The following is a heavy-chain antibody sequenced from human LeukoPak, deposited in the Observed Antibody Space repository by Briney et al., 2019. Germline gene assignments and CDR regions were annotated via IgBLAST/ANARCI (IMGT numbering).Heavy chain of an antibody. V-gene: IGHV4-39*01. CDR3: ARHGYYGANCDY. CDR2: IYYSGST. Sequence: TSSETLSLTCTVSGGSISSNSYYWGWIRQPPGKGLEWIGSIYYSGSTYYNSSLKSRVTIFVDTSKNQFSLELSSVTAADTAVYYCARHGYYGANCDYWGQGTLVTVSS. D-gene: IGHD4-23*01. J-gene: IGHJ4*02. CDR1: GGSISSNSYY.